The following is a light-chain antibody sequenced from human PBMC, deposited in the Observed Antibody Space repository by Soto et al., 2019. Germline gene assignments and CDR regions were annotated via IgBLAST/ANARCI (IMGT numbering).Light chain of an antibody. CDR2: EVS. J-gene: IGLJ1*01. CDR3: SSYAGSNNYV. V-gene: IGLV2-8*02. Sequence: QSALTQPPSASRSPGQSVTISCTGTSSDVGGYNYVSWYQQHPGKAPKLMIYEVSKRPSGVPDRFSGSKSGNTASLTVSGIQAEDEADYYCSSYAGSNNYVFGTGTKLTVL. CDR1: SSDVGGYNY.